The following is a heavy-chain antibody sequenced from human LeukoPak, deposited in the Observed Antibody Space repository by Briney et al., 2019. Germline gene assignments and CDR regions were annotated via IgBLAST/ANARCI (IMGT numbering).Heavy chain of an antibody. J-gene: IGHJ4*02. Sequence: GGSLRLSCAASEFTFSSYNMNWVRQAPGKGLEWVSCISGSGKYIYYADSVKGRFTISRDNAKNSLYLQMNSLRAEDTAVYYCARVYGGMDYWGQGTLVTVSS. D-gene: IGHD4-23*01. CDR3: ARVYGGMDY. V-gene: IGHV3-21*01. CDR1: EFTFSSYN. CDR2: ISGSGKYI.